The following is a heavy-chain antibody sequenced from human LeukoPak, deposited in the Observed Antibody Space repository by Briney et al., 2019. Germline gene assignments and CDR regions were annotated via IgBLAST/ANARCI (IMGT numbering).Heavy chain of an antibody. CDR3: ARNLIPEQLVLNF. CDR1: GGSNSNYY. Sequence: SETLSLTCTVSGGSNSNYYWNWIRQPPGKGLEWIGYIYYTGSTNYNPSLKSRVTMSVDTSKNQFSLNLKSVTPEDTAVYYCARNLIPEQLVLNFWGQGTLVTVSS. J-gene: IGHJ4*02. V-gene: IGHV4-59*01. D-gene: IGHD6-13*01. CDR2: IYYTGST.